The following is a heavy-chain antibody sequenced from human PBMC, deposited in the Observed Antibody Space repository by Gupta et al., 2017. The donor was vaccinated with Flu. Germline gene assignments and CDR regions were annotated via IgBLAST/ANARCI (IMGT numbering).Heavy chain of an antibody. D-gene: IGHD3-16*01. V-gene: IGHV3-7*01. Sequence: LSGNWMTGGQKAPGKGREWVANIKPDGREKDDVASGKGRFTISRDNAKNSLYRQMNSLRAEDTAVYFCARDLGDWGSWVDSWGQGTQVTVS. CDR2: IKPDGREK. CDR1: LSGNW. CDR3: ARDLGDWGSWVDS. J-gene: IGHJ5*01.